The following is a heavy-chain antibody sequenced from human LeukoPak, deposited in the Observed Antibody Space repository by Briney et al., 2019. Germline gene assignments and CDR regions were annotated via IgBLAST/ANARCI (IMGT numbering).Heavy chain of an antibody. CDR1: GLTFSSYG. CDR2: IRYDGSNK. V-gene: IGHV3-30*02. CDR3: AKDQGYCSGGSCYSGYFDY. Sequence: PGESLRLSCPPSGLTFSSYGMHWVRQAPGKGLEWVAFIRYDGSNKYYADSVKGRFTITRDNSKNTLYLQMNSLRAEDTAVYYCAKDQGYCSGGSCYSGYFDYWGQGTLVTVSS. J-gene: IGHJ4*02. D-gene: IGHD2-15*01.